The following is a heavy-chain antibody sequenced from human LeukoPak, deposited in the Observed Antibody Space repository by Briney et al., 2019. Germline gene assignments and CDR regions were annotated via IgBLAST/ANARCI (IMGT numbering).Heavy chain of an antibody. CDR1: GYTFTGYY. V-gene: IGHV1-2*02. CDR2: INPNSGGT. D-gene: IGHD4-17*01. J-gene: IGHJ4*02. Sequence: GASVKVSCKAPGYTFTGYYMHWVRQAPGQGLEWMGWINPNSGGTNYAQKFQGRVTMTRDTSISTAYMELSRLRSDDTAVYYCARPRVYGDYFDYWGQGTLVTVSS. CDR3: ARPRVYGDYFDY.